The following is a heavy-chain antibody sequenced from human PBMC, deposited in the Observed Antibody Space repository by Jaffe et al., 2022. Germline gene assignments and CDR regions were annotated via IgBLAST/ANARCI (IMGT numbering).Heavy chain of an antibody. J-gene: IGHJ4*02. CDR1: GGSISSYY. D-gene: IGHD4-17*01. Sequence: QVQLQESGPGLVKPSETLSLTCTVSGGSISSYYWSWIRQPPGKGLEWIGYIYYSGSTNYNPSLKSRVTISVDTSKNQFSLKLSSVTAADTAVYYCARAGGYDYGDFLGFDYWGQGTLVTVSS. CDR3: ARAGGYDYGDFLGFDY. CDR2: IYYSGST. V-gene: IGHV4-59*01.